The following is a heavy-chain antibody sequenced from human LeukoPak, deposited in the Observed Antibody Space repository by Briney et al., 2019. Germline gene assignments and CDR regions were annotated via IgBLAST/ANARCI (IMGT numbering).Heavy chain of an antibody. V-gene: IGHV1-8*01. Sequence: ASVKVSCKASGYTFTSYDINWVRQATGQGLEWMGWMNPNSGSTGYAQKFQGRVTMTRNTSISTAYMELSSLRSEDTAVYYCARHPPSRGSGSYYSYWGQGTLVTVSS. D-gene: IGHD3-10*01. CDR1: GYTFTSYD. CDR3: ARHPPSRGSGSYYSY. J-gene: IGHJ4*02. CDR2: MNPNSGST.